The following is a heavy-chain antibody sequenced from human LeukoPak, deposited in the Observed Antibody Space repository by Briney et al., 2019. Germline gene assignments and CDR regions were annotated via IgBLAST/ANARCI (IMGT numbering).Heavy chain of an antibody. D-gene: IGHD2-15*01. Sequence: GGSLRLSCAASGFTFSSYGMHWVRQAPGKGLEWVAFIRYDGSNKYYADSVKGRFTISRDNSKNTLYLQMNALKAEDTAVYFCARGCSAIRCPADYWGQGSLVTVSS. CDR2: IRYDGSNK. V-gene: IGHV3-30*02. CDR1: GFTFSSYG. CDR3: ARGCSAIRCPADY. J-gene: IGHJ4*02.